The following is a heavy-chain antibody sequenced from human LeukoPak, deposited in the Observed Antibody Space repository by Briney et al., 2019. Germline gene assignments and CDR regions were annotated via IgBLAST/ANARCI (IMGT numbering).Heavy chain of an antibody. CDR2: ISSSGSTI. J-gene: IGHJ3*02. CDR1: GFTFSDYY. V-gene: IGHV3-11*04. Sequence: GSLRLSCAASGFTFSDYYMSWIRQAPGKGLEWVSYISSSGSTIYYADSVKGRFTISRDNAKNSLYLQMNSQRAEDTAVYYCARVYDSSGYYFHDAFDIWGQGTMVTVSS. D-gene: IGHD3-22*01. CDR3: ARVYDSSGYYFHDAFDI.